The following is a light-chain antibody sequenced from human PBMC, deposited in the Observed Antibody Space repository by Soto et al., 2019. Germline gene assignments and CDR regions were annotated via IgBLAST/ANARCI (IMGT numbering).Light chain of an antibody. CDR2: DAS. Sequence: DIQMTQSPSTLSASVGDRVTITCRASQSVSRWVAWYQQKPGRAPKFLIYDASSLESGVPSRFSGSGSGTEFTLTISSLQPDDFATYYCQHYDSHYTLTFGGGTKVDIK. V-gene: IGKV1-5*01. CDR3: QHYDSHYTLT. CDR1: QSVSRW. J-gene: IGKJ4*01.